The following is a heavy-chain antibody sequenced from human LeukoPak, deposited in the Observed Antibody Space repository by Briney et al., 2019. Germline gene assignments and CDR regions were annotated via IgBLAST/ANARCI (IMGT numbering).Heavy chain of an antibody. Sequence: SETLSLTCTVPGGSISSYYWSWIRQPPGKGLEWIGYINYSGSTNYNPSLKSRVAISVDTSKNQFSLKLSSVTAADTAVYYCARFKVRDYVWGSYLFFDYWGQGTLVTVSS. CDR1: GGSISSYY. CDR3: ARFKVRDYVWGSYLFFDY. D-gene: IGHD3-16*02. CDR2: INYSGST. J-gene: IGHJ4*02. V-gene: IGHV4-59*01.